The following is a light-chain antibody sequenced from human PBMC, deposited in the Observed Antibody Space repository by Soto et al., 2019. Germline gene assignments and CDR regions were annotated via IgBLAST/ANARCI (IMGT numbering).Light chain of an antibody. CDR2: AAS. CDR3: QQSFSPLLT. CDR1: QSISSY. J-gene: IGKJ4*01. V-gene: IGKV1-39*01. Sequence: DIQMTQSPSSLSASVGDRVTITCRASQSISSYLNWYQQKPGKAPKVLIYAASSLQSGVPSRFSGIGSGTDFTLSISSLQPEDFATYYCQQSFSPLLTFGGGTKVDI.